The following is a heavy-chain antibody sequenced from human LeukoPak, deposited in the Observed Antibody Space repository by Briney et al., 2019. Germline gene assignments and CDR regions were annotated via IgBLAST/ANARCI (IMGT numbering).Heavy chain of an antibody. J-gene: IGHJ4*02. CDR1: GYTLSDLA. CDR2: FDPEDGES. CDR3: ALGIVAATTLFDY. Sequence: ASVKVSCEVSGYTLSDLAMHWVRQAPGKGLEWLGGFDPEDGESIYPQKFQGRVTMTEDTSTDTAYMELRRLTSEDTAIYYCALGIVAATTLFDYWGQGTLVTVSS. V-gene: IGHV1-24*01. D-gene: IGHD5-12*01.